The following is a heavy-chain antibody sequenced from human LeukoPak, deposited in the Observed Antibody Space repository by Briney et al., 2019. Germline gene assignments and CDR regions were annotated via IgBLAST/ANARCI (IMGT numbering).Heavy chain of an antibody. CDR3: AREGEYFVFEY. V-gene: IGHV4-39*07. Sequence: KPSETLSLTCAVSGGSISASPYYWGWIRQPPGKGLEWIGSIYYSGSTYYKSSLKSRVTISVDTSKNQFSLKLSSVTAADAAIYYCAREGEYFVFEYWGQGTLVTASS. D-gene: IGHD2/OR15-2a*01. CDR1: GGSISASPYY. J-gene: IGHJ4*02. CDR2: IYYSGST.